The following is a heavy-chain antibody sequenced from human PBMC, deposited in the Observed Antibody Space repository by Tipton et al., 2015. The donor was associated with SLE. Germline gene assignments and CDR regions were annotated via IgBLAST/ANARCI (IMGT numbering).Heavy chain of an antibody. CDR2: IYHSGST. D-gene: IGHD3-10*01. J-gene: IGHJ3*02. CDR3: ARGKREVRGVPMNCAFDI. CDR1: GGSINSSNW. V-gene: IGHV4-4*02. Sequence: GSLRLSCAVSGGSINSSNWWSWVRQPPGKGLEWIGEIYHSGSTNYNPSLKSRVTISVDTSKNQFSLKLSSVTAADTAVYYCARGKREVRGVPMNCAFDIWGQGTMVTVSS.